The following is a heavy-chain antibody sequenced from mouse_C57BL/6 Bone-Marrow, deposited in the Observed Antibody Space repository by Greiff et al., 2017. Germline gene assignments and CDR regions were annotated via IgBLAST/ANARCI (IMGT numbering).Heavy chain of an antibody. V-gene: IGHV1-39*01. D-gene: IGHD1-1*01. Sequence: EVQLQQSGPELVKPGASVKISCKASGYSFTDYNMNWVKQSNGKSLEWIGVIHPNYGTTSYNQKFKGKATLTVDQSSSTAYMQLNSLTSEDSAVYYCARTAVITTVVPFAYWGQGTLVTVSA. CDR2: IHPNYGTT. CDR1: GYSFTDYN. J-gene: IGHJ3*01. CDR3: ARTAVITTVVPFAY.